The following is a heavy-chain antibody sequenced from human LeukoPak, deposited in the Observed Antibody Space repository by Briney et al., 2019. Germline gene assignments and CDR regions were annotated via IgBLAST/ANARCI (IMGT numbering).Heavy chain of an antibody. Sequence: ASVKVSCKASGYTFTSYGISWVRQAPGQGLEWMGWISAYNGNTNYVQKLQGRVTMTTDTSTSTAYMELRSLRSDDTAVYYCARDRYCTNGVCPVYYYYGMDIWGQGTTVTVSS. CDR1: GYTFTSYG. V-gene: IGHV1-18*01. J-gene: IGHJ6*02. CDR2: ISAYNGNT. D-gene: IGHD2-8*01. CDR3: ARDRYCTNGVCPVYYYYGMDI.